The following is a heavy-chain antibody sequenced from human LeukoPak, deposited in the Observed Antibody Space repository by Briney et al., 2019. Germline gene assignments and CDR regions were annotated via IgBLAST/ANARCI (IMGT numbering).Heavy chain of an antibody. CDR2: ISAYNGNT. D-gene: IGHD3-16*02. J-gene: IGHJ6*02. Sequence: GASVKVSCKASGYTFTSYGISWVRQAPGQGLEWMGWISAYNGNTNYAQKLQGRVTMTTDTSTSTAYMELRSLRSDDTAVYYCARKISDYVWGSYRYTNRYGMDVWGQGTTVTVSS. V-gene: IGHV1-18*01. CDR3: ARKISDYVWGSYRYTNRYGMDV. CDR1: GYTFTSYG.